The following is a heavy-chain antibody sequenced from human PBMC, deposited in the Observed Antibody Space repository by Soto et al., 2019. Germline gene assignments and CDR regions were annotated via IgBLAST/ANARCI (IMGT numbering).Heavy chain of an antibody. CDR2: FDPEDGET. Sequence: GASVKVSCKVSGYTLTELSMHWVRQAPGKGLEWMGGFDPEDGETIYAQKFQGRVTMTEDTSTDTAYMELSSLRSEDTAVYYCATDGSGSYFRYYYGMDVWGQGTTVTVSS. V-gene: IGHV1-24*01. J-gene: IGHJ6*02. D-gene: IGHD3-10*01. CDR1: GYTLTELS. CDR3: ATDGSGSYFRYYYGMDV.